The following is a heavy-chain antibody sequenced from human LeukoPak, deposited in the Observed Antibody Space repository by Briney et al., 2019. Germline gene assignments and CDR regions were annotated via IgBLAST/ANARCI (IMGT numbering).Heavy chain of an antibody. V-gene: IGHV4-39*07. CDR1: GDSVSSPTYF. Sequence: PSETLSLTCTVSGDSVSSPTYFWGWIRHPPGKGLEWIGSIFYYGTSYYNPSLKSRVTISVDTSKNQFSLKLSSVTAADTALYYCARDTEGYDYVWGSYRYTGYFDYWGQGTLVTVSS. D-gene: IGHD3-16*02. CDR2: IFYYGTS. J-gene: IGHJ4*02. CDR3: ARDTEGYDYVWGSYRYTGYFDY.